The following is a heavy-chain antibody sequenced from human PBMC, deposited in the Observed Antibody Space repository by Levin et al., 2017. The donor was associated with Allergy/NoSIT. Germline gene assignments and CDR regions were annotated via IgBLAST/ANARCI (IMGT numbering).Heavy chain of an antibody. J-gene: IGHJ4*02. CDR1: GFTFSSSA. Sequence: LSLTCAASGFTFSSSAMSWVRQAPGKGLEWVSATGGGGGNTYYADSVNGRFTISRDNSKNTLYLQMNSLRAEDTAVYYCARPYSGSFWGSFGYWGQGTLVTVSS. CDR2: TGGGGGNT. V-gene: IGHV3-23*01. D-gene: IGHD1-26*01. CDR3: ARPYSGSFWGSFGY.